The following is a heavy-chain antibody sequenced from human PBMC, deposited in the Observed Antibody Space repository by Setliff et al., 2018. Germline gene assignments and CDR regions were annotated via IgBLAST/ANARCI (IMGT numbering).Heavy chain of an antibody. V-gene: IGHV4-61*09. CDR1: GDSISSRTYY. J-gene: IGHJ6*03. Sequence: PSETLSLTCTVSGDSISSRTYYWSWIRQPAGKGLEWIGHIYTSWSSNYNPSLKSRVTMSIDTSKNQFSLNLSSVTAADTAVYYCARVTGFLYIDVWGKGTTVTVSS. CDR3: ARVTGFLYIDV. CDR2: IYTSWSS. D-gene: IGHD3-3*01.